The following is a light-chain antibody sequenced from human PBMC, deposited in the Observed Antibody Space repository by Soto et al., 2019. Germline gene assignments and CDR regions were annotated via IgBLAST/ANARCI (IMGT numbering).Light chain of an antibody. CDR3: QQSYRTPHT. J-gene: IGKJ4*01. V-gene: IGKV1-39*01. CDR1: QSISSD. Sequence: DIQMTQSPSSLSASVGDRVTITCRASQSISSDLNWYQQKPGKAPKLLIYAASSLQSGVPSRFSGSGSGTDFTLTISSLQPEDFATYYCQQSYRTPHTFGGGTKVEIK. CDR2: AAS.